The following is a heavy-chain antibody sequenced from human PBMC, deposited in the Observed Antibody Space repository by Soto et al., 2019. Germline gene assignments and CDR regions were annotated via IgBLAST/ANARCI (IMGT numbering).Heavy chain of an antibody. V-gene: IGHV3-21*01. CDR2: ISSSSSYI. D-gene: IGHD5-12*01. CDR1: GFTFSSDS. J-gene: IGHJ4*02. Sequence: EVQLVESGGGLVKPGGSLRLSCAASGFTFSSDSMNWVRQAPGKGLEWVSSISSSSSYIYYADSVKGRVTISRDNAKNSLYLQMNSLRAEDTAVYYCALGGWLQPFDYWGQGTLVTVSS. CDR3: ALGGWLQPFDY.